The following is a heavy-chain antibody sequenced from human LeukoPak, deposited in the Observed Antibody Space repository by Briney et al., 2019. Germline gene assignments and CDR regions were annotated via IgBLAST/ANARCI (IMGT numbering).Heavy chain of an antibody. CDR3: AKDLLRWAFDY. CDR1: GFTMSNNA. J-gene: IGHJ4*02. V-gene: IGHV3-23*01. Sequence: GGSLRLSCAASGFTMSNNAMSWVRQAPGKGLEWVSAINGGNSDTNYAESVKGRFTISRDNSRNTLYLQMNSLRAEDTAVYYCAKDLLRWAFDYWGQGTLVTVSS. CDR2: INGGNSDT. D-gene: IGHD2-15*01.